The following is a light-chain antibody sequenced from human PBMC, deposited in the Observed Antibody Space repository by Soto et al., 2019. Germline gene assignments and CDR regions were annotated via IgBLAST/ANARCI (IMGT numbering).Light chain of an antibody. Sequence: DIQMTQSPSTLSASVGDRVTITCRASQSVSGWLAWYQQKPGEAPKPLIYKGSALGSGVPSRFSGSGSGTEFTLTIISLQPDDFATYYCQQYNTYVTFGGGTKVEI. CDR2: KGS. J-gene: IGKJ4*01. V-gene: IGKV1-5*03. CDR1: QSVSGW. CDR3: QQYNTYVT.